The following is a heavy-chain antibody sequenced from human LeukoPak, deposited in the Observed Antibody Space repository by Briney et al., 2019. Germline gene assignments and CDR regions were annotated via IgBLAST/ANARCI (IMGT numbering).Heavy chain of an antibody. CDR2: ISDDGSNK. CDR1: GFTFSSSA. V-gene: IGHV3-30*09. D-gene: IGHD6-19*01. Sequence: GGSLRLSCAASGFTFSSSAMHWVRQAPGKGLEWVAIISDDGSNKYYADSVKGRFAISRDNSKNTLYLQMNSLRTEDTAVYYCARESSGSTADYSSGWYLGNLDYWGQGTLVTVSS. J-gene: IGHJ4*02. CDR3: ARESSGSTADYSSGWYLGNLDY.